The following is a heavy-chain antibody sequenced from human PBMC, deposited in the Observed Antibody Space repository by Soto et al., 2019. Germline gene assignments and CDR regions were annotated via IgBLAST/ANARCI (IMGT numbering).Heavy chain of an antibody. Sequence: PSEILSLTCTVSGGSISSYYWSWIRQPPGKGLEWIGYIYYSGSTNYNPSLKSRVTISVDTSKNQFSLKLSSVTAADTAVYYCARRYGWAFDIWGQGTMVNVSS. D-gene: IGHD3-16*01. CDR1: GGSISSYY. J-gene: IGHJ3*02. CDR2: IYYSGST. V-gene: IGHV4-59*08. CDR3: ARRYGWAFDI.